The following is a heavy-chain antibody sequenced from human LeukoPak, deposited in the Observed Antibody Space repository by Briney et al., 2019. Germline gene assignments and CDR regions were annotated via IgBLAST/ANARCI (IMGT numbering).Heavy chain of an antibody. CDR3: ARVAAAAGYYFDY. Sequence: GGSLRLSCAASGFTFSSYSMNWVRQAPGKGLEWVSSISSSSSYIYYPASVKGRFTISRDNAKNSLYLKMNSLRAEDTAVYYCARVAAAAGYYFDYWGQGTLVTVSS. CDR1: GFTFSSYS. CDR2: ISSSSSYI. D-gene: IGHD6-13*01. J-gene: IGHJ4*02. V-gene: IGHV3-21*01.